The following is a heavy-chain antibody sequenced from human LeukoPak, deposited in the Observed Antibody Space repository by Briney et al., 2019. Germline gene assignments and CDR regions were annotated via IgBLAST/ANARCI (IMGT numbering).Heavy chain of an antibody. V-gene: IGHV3-21*01. Sequence: GGSLRLSCAASGFTFSTYAMSWVRQAPGKGLEWVSSISPDGRYIYYADSLKGRFTVSRDNAKNSLYLQMNSLAVEDTAVYYCTTPAAGPRAEYSQYWGQGTLVTISP. CDR1: GFTFSTYA. CDR3: TTPAAGPRAEYSQY. D-gene: IGHD6-13*01. CDR2: ISPDGRYI. J-gene: IGHJ1*01.